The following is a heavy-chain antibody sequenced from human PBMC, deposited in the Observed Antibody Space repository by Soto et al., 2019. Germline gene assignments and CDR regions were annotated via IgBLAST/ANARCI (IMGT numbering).Heavy chain of an antibody. Sequence: QVQLQESGPGLVKPSQTLSLTCTVSGGSISSGDYYWSWIRQPPGKGLEWIGYIYYSGSTYYNPSLKSRVTISVDTSKNQFSLKLSSVTAADTAVYYCARNVLAYCGGDCYSVWFDPWGQGTLVTVSS. J-gene: IGHJ5*02. CDR3: ARNVLAYCGGDCYSVWFDP. V-gene: IGHV4-30-4*01. CDR2: IYYSGST. CDR1: GGSISSGDYY. D-gene: IGHD2-21*02.